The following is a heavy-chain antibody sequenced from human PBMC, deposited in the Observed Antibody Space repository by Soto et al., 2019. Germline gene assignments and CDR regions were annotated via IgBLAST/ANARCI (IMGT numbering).Heavy chain of an antibody. D-gene: IGHD6-13*01. Sequence: GGSLRLSCAASGFTFSSYAMSWVRQAPGKGLEWVSAISGSGGSTYYADSVKGRFTISGDNYKNTLYLQMNSLRAEDTAVYYCAKIAAAGDAFDIWGKGTMVTVSS. CDR2: ISGSGGST. CDR1: GFTFSSYA. J-gene: IGHJ3*02. CDR3: AKIAAAGDAFDI. V-gene: IGHV3-23*01.